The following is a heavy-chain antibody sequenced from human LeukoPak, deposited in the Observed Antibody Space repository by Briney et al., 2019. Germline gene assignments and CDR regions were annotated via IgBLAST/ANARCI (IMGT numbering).Heavy chain of an antibody. V-gene: IGHV3-48*01. D-gene: IGHD2-15*01. J-gene: IGHJ4*02. CDR1: GFTFSRYS. CDR2: ISSSGTTI. CDR3: ARILGNCNGGGCASAAG. Sequence: PGGSLRLSCAASGFTFSRYSMNWVRQAPGKGLEWISYISSSGTTIYYADSVKGRFTISRDNAKNSLYLQMNSLRAADTAVYYCARILGNCNGGGCASAAGWGQGTLVTVSS.